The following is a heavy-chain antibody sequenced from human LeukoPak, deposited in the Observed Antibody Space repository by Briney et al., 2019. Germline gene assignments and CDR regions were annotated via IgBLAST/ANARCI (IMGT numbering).Heavy chain of an antibody. Sequence: GASVKVSCKASGYTFTSYYMHWVRQAPGQGLEWMGIINPSGGSTSYARKFQGRVTMTRDTSTSTVYMELSSLRSEDTAVYYCASPYGSGSYLFYYYGMDVWGKGTTVTVSS. CDR2: INPSGGST. J-gene: IGHJ6*04. CDR3: ASPYGSGSYLFYYYGMDV. CDR1: GYTFTSYY. V-gene: IGHV1-46*01. D-gene: IGHD3-10*01.